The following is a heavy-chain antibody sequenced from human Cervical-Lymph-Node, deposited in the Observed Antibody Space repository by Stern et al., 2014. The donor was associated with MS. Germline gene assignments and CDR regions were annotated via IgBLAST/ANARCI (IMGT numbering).Heavy chain of an antibody. D-gene: IGHD1-26*01. CDR3: ARALDPLSGSYFPAFDD. J-gene: IGHJ4*02. V-gene: IGHV4-61*08. Sequence: QLQLQESGQGLVKPSEALSLTCTVSGGSVNSAGYCWSWIRQSPGKGLEWIGYSLYSGNTNYNPSLEGRVTISIDSSNNQFSLNLNSVTAADTAVYYCARALDPLSGSYFPAFDDWGQGTLVIVSS. CDR2: SLYSGNT. CDR1: GGSVNSAGYC.